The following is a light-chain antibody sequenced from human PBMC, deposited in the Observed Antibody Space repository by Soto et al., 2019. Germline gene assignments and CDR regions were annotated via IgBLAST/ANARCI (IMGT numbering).Light chain of an antibody. CDR2: AAP. Sequence: DIQMTQSPSSLSASVGDRVTITCRASESINRNLNWYQQKPGKTPKLLTYAAPSLQNGVPSRFSGSGSGTDFTLSISNLQPEDFATYYCQQSYSTLSSTFGPGTRLETK. CDR3: QQSYSTLSST. J-gene: IGKJ5*01. CDR1: ESINRN. V-gene: IGKV1-39*01.